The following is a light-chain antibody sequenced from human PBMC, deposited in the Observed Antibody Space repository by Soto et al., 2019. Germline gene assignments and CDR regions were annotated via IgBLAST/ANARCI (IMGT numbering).Light chain of an antibody. V-gene: IGKV3-20*01. CDR1: QSDGSNF. Sequence: EVVLTQSPGSLSLSPGERATLSCKTSQSDGSNFVAWYQQKPGQAPRLLVFDASTRATGIPDRFSGSGSGTDFTLTISRLEPEDFAVYYCLQFAISPKTFGQGTKVEIK. CDR2: DAS. CDR3: LQFAISPKT. J-gene: IGKJ1*01.